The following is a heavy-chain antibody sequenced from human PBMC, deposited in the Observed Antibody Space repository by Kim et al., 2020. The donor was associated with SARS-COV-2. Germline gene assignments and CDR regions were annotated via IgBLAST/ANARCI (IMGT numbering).Heavy chain of an antibody. CDR3: ARLLTGYYSDFDY. D-gene: IGHD3-9*01. Sequence: YEQKFQGRVTITADESTSTAYMELSSLRSEDTAVYYCARLLTGYYSDFDYWGQGTLVTVSS. V-gene: IGHV1-69*01. J-gene: IGHJ4*02.